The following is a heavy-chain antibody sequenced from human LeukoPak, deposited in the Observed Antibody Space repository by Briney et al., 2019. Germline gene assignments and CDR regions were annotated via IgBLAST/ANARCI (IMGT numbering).Heavy chain of an antibody. CDR3: AKYGRISRYYFDY. CDR1: GFTFSSYA. Sequence: GGSLGLSCAASGFTFSSYAMSWVRQAPGKGLEWVSAISGSGGSTYYADSVKGRFTISRDNSKNTLYLQMNSLRAEDTAVYYCAKYGRISRYYFDYWGQGTLVTVSS. J-gene: IGHJ4*02. D-gene: IGHD2-15*01. CDR2: ISGSGGST. V-gene: IGHV3-23*01.